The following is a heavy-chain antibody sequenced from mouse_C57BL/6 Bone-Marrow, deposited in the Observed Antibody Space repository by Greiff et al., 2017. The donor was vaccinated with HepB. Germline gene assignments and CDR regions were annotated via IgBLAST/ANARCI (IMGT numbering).Heavy chain of an antibody. CDR1: GYTFTSYW. V-gene: IGHV1-50*01. D-gene: IGHD2-10*02. CDR2: IDPSDSYT. J-gene: IGHJ4*01. CDR3: ARWPLSTVRGVYAMDY. Sequence: QVQLQQPGAELVKPGASVKLSCKASGYTFTSYWMQWVKQRPGQGLEWIGEIDPSDSYTNYNQKFKGKATLTVDTASSTAYMQLSSLTSEDSAVYYCARWPLSTVRGVYAMDYWGQGTSVTVSS.